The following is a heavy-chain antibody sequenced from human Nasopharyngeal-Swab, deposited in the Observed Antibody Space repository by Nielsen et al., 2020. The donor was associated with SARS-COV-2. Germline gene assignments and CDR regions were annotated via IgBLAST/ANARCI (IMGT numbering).Heavy chain of an antibody. D-gene: IGHD1-1*01. V-gene: IGHV3-11*04. CDR1: NFIFSDYY. Sequence: GGSLRLSCVASNFIFSDYYMSWIRQAPGKGLEWVSYITSSGSSVYYADSVRGRFSISRDNAKNSLYLQMNSLRAEDTAVYYCARVAVARHHDYWGQGTLVTVSS. CDR2: ITSSGSSV. CDR3: ARVAVARHHDY. J-gene: IGHJ4*02.